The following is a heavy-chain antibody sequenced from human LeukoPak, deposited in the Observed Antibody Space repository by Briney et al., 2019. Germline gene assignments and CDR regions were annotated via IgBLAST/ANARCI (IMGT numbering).Heavy chain of an antibody. CDR1: GFTFSSYA. Sequence: GGSLRLSCAASGFTFSSYAMSWVRQAPGKGLEWVAVIWYDGSNKYYADSVKGRFTISRDNSKNTLYLQMNSLRAEDTAVYYCAREAAVAGENDYWGQGTLVTVSS. D-gene: IGHD6-19*01. J-gene: IGHJ4*02. CDR3: AREAAVAGENDY. CDR2: IWYDGSNK. V-gene: IGHV3-33*08.